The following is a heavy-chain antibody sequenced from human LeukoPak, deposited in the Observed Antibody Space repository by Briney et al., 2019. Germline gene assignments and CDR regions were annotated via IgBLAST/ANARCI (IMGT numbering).Heavy chain of an antibody. CDR1: GGSISSSSYY. D-gene: IGHD6-6*01. V-gene: IGHV4-39*01. Sequence: SETLSLTCTVSGGSISSSSYYWGWSRQPPGKGLEWIGSIYYSGSTYYNPSLKSRVTISVDTSKNQFSLKLSSVTAADTAAYYCARHFFSSSVARGWFYPWGQGTLVTVSS. J-gene: IGHJ5*02. CDR3: ARHFFSSSVARGWFYP. CDR2: IYYSGST.